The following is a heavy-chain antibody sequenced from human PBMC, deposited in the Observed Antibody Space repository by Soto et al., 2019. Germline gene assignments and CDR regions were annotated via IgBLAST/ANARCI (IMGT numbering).Heavy chain of an antibody. V-gene: IGHV4-31*03. D-gene: IGHD2-2*01. CDR1: GASIRSGGYY. CDR2: IFYTGSA. Sequence: SEHLSLTCTVSGASIRSGGYYWSWIRQRPGQGLEWIAYIFYTGSAYYNPSLESRLSISIDRSKNQFSLKLSSVSAADTAVYYCARDRKDEPESWGKGTRVTV. CDR3: ARDRKDEPES. J-gene: IGHJ1*01.